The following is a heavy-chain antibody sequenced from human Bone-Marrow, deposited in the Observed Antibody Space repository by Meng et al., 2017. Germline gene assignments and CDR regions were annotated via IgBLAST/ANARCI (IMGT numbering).Heavy chain of an antibody. D-gene: IGHD2-8*01. V-gene: IGHV3-21*01. Sequence: GESLKISCAASGFSFSSYSMNWVRQAPGKGLEWVSSISTMSSYIFYADSVMGRFTISRDNAKKSLYLQMNSLGAEDTSVYYCARDGCNEGVCYCDYWGQGTLVTVFS. CDR1: GFSFSSYS. J-gene: IGHJ4*02. CDR3: ARDGCNEGVCYCDY. CDR2: ISTMSSYI.